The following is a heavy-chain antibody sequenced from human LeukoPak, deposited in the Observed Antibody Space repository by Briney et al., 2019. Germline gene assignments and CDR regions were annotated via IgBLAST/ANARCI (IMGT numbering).Heavy chain of an antibody. V-gene: IGHV3-30*04. CDR2: ISYDGSNK. CDR1: GFTFSSYA. D-gene: IGHD1-1*01. CDR3: AREPRQTGTTRAFDI. J-gene: IGHJ3*02. Sequence: GGSLRLSCAASGFTFSSYAMHWVRQAPGKGLEWVAVISYDGSNKYYADSVEGRFTISRDNSKNTLFLQMSSLRAEDTAVYYCAREPRQTGTTRAFDIWGQGTMVTVSS.